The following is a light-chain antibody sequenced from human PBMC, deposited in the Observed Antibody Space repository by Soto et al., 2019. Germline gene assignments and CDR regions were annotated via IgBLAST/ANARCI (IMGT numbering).Light chain of an antibody. J-gene: IGLJ3*02. CDR3: CSFAGSSTFWV. CDR1: SSDVGSYNL. V-gene: IGLV2-23*01. Sequence: QSVLTQPASVSGSPGQSITISCTGTSSDVGSYNLVSWYQQLPGKAPKLMIYEGSKRPSGVSNRLSGSKSGNTASLTISGLQAEDEAEYYCCSFAGSSTFWVFGGGTQLTVL. CDR2: EGS.